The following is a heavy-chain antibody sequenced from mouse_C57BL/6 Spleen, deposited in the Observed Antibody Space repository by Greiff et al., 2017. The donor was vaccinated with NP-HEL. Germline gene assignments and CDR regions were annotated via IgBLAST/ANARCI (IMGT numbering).Heavy chain of an antibody. CDR2: IDPNSGGT. V-gene: IGHV1-72*01. CDR1: GYTFTSYW. CDR3: ATMVTTLYYYAMDY. Sequence: QVQLQQPGAELVKPGASVKLSCKASGYTFTSYWMHWVKQRPGLGLEWIGRIDPNSGGTKYNEKFKSKATLTVDKPSSTAYMQLSSLTSEDSAVYYCATMVTTLYYYAMDYWGQGTSVTVSS. D-gene: IGHD2-1*01. J-gene: IGHJ4*01.